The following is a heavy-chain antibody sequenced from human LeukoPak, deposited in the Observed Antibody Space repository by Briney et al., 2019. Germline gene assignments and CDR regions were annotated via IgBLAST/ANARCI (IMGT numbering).Heavy chain of an antibody. CDR2: TSGGSRTM. CDR3: ARDPRASWGIPMDV. D-gene: IGHD2-21*01. CDR1: GFTFTDYY. J-gene: IGHJ6*02. Sequence: KPGGSLRLSCAASGFTFTDYYMNWIRQAPGKGLEWVSSTSGGSRTMHYADSVKGRFTTSRDNAKNSLFLQMNSLRAEDTAVYYCARDPRASWGIPMDVWGQGTTVTVSS. V-gene: IGHV3-11*01.